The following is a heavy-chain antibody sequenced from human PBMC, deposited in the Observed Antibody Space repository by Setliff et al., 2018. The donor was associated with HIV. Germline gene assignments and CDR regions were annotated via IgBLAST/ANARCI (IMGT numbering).Heavy chain of an antibody. J-gene: IGHJ4*02. Sequence: SETLSLTCTVSGGSISSSSYYWGWIRQPPGKGLEWIGSIYYSGSTYYNPSLKSRVTISVGTSKNQFSLKLSSVTAADTAVYYCARRYYDSSGLEGPWGQGTLVTVSS. V-gene: IGHV4-39*01. CDR3: ARRYYDSSGLEGP. D-gene: IGHD3-22*01. CDR2: IYYSGST. CDR1: GGSISSSSYY.